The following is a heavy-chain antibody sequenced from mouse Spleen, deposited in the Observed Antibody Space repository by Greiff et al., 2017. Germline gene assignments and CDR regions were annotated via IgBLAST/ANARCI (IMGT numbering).Heavy chain of an antibody. V-gene: IGHV5-9*04. CDR3: ARVTSYYYAMDY. CDR2: ISSGGGNT. CDR1: GFTFSSYA. J-gene: IGHJ4*01. Sequence: EVNVVESGGGLVKLGGSLKLSCAASGFTFSSYAMSWVRQTPEKRLEWVATISSGGGNTYYPDSVKGRFTISRDNAKNTLYLQMSSLKSEDTAMYYCARVTSYYYAMDYWGQGTSVTVSS. D-gene: IGHD2-2*01.